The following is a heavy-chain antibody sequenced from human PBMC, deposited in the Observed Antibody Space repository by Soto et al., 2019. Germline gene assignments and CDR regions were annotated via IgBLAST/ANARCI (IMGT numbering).Heavy chain of an antibody. CDR2: ISAYNGNT. CDR1: CYTFTSYG. Sequence: SDKVSSKASCYTFTSYGIRWVRQAPVQGLEWMGWISAYNGNTNYAQKLQGRVTMTTDTSTSTAYMELRSLRSDDTAVYYCARDTHMMTTVTTYAYWGQGTLVTVYS. D-gene: IGHD4-17*01. CDR3: ARDTHMMTTVTTYAY. J-gene: IGHJ4*02. V-gene: IGHV1-18*01.